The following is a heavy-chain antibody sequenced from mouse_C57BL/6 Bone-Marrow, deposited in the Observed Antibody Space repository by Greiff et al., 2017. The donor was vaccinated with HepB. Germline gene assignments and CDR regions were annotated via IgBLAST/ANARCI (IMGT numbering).Heavy chain of an antibody. CDR3: ARDLGSYWYFDV. Sequence: VHVKQSGPELVKPGASVKMSCKASGYTFTDYNMHWVKQSHGKSLEWIGYINPNNGGTSYNQKFKGKATLTVNKSSSTAYMELRSLTSEDSAVYYCARDLGSYWYFDVWGTGTTVTVSS. D-gene: IGHD1-1*01. CDR1: GYTFTDYN. J-gene: IGHJ1*03. V-gene: IGHV1-22*01. CDR2: INPNNGGT.